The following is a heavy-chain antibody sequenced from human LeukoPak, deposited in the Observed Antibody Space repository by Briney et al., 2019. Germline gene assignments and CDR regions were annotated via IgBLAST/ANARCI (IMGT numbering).Heavy chain of an antibody. Sequence: ASVKVSCKASGYILTGDYMHWVRQAPGQGPEWMGWINPNSGGTKYAQKFKGRVTMTRDTSINTAYMELSRLRSDDTAVYYCVKNCGGDCPVPDAFDIWGQGTMVTVSS. CDR3: VKNCGGDCPVPDAFDI. V-gene: IGHV1-2*02. J-gene: IGHJ3*02. D-gene: IGHD2-21*01. CDR2: INPNSGGT. CDR1: GYILTGDY.